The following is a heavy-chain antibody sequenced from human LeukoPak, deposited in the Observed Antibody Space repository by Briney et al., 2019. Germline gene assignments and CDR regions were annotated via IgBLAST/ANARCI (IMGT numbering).Heavy chain of an antibody. V-gene: IGHV4-59*11. CDR3: ASRPADTTWYGVFDY. J-gene: IGHJ4*02. D-gene: IGHD3-10*01. CDR1: GASIDSHY. Sequence: SETLSLTCSVSGASIDSHYWSWIRQSPGKGLKWTGYVFNGGSTNYNPSLNSRVTMSLDTSRAQFSLRLSSVTAADSAIYYCASRPADTTWYGVFDYWSQGTLVTVSS. CDR2: VFNGGST.